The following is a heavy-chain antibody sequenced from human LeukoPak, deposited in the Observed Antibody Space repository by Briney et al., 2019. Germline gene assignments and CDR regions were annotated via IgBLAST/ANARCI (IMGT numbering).Heavy chain of an antibody. CDR2: ISYDGSNK. CDR3: ARELYCSSTSCYAGTFDY. V-gene: IGHV3-30-3*01. D-gene: IGHD2-2*01. Sequence: GRSLSLSCAASGFTFSSYAMYWVRQAPGKGLEWVAVISYDGSNKYYADYVKGRFTISRDNTKNTLYLQMNSLRAEDTAVYYCARELYCSSTSCYAGTFDYWGQGTLVTVSS. J-gene: IGHJ4*02. CDR1: GFTFSSYA.